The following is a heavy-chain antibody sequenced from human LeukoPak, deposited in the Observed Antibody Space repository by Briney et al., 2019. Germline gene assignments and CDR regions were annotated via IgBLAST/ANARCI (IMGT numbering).Heavy chain of an antibody. V-gene: IGHV1-18*01. J-gene: IGHJ3*02. D-gene: IGHD3-9*01. CDR3: ARDPNGDYDILTGYYKGAFDI. CDR2: ISAYNGNT. Sequence: ASVKVSCKASGYTFTSYGISWVRQAPGQGLEWMGWISAYNGNTNYAQKLQGRVTMTTDTSTSTAYMELRSLRSDDTAVYYCARDPNGDYDILTGYYKGAFDIWGQGTMVTVSS. CDR1: GYTFTSYG.